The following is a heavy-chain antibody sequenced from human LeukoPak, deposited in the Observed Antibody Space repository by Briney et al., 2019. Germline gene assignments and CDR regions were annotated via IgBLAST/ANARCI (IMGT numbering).Heavy chain of an antibody. Sequence: SETLSLTCAVSGGSFSGYCWSWIRQPPGKGLEWIGEINHSGSTSYNPSLKSRVTISVDTSKNQFSLKLSSVTAADTAVYYCARHGHYDFWRELYYYYYYMDVWGKGTTVTVSS. CDR1: GGSFSGYC. CDR2: INHSGST. J-gene: IGHJ6*03. V-gene: IGHV4-34*01. D-gene: IGHD3-3*01. CDR3: ARHGHYDFWRELYYYYYYMDV.